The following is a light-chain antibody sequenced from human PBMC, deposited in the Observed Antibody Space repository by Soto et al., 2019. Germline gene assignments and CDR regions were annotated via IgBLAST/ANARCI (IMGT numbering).Light chain of an antibody. CDR1: QSISSY. V-gene: IGKV1-39*01. CDR2: VAS. Sequence: DIHMTQSPSSLSAYVGDRVSITCRASQSISSYLYLYQQKPGKAPQLLIYVASMLESGVPSRFSGSGSGTDFTLTISRLQPEDFATYYCQQSYNAPITFGQGTRLEIK. CDR3: QQSYNAPIT. J-gene: IGKJ5*01.